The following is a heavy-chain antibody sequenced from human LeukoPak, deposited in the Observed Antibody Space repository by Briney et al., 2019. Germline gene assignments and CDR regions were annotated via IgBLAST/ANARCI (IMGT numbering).Heavy chain of an antibody. CDR1: DGSFSGYY. Sequence: SETLSLTCAVYDGSFSGYYWTWIRQPPGKGLEWIGEINHSATTNYNPSLKSRVTISLDTSKNQFSLKLSSVTAADTAVYYCASKAGRYYYYYMDVWGKGTTVTVSS. CDR3: ASKAGRYYYYYMDV. CDR2: INHSATT. V-gene: IGHV4-34*01. J-gene: IGHJ6*03. D-gene: IGHD6-19*01.